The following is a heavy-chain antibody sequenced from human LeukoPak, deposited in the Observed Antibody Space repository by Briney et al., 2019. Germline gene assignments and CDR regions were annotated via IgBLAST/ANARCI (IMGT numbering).Heavy chain of an antibody. V-gene: IGHV3-66*01. CDR2: IYSGGST. Sequence: QPGGSLRLSCAASGFTFSSYEMNWVRQAPGKGLEWVSLIYSGGSTYYADSVKGRFTISRDNSKNTLYLQMNSLRAEDTAVYYCAREPSGYHNTGGQGTLVTVSS. J-gene: IGHJ4*02. CDR1: GFTFSSYE. D-gene: IGHD5-12*01. CDR3: AREPSGYHNT.